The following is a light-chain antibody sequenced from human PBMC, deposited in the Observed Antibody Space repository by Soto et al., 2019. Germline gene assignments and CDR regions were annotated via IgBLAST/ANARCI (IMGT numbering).Light chain of an antibody. V-gene: IGLV1-44*01. J-gene: IGLJ3*02. CDR1: RSNIGSNT. CDR3: AAWDDSLNGWV. CDR2: SNN. Sequence: QSVLTQPPSSSGTPGQGVTISCSGSRSNIGSNTVNWYQQLPGTAPKLLIYSNNQRPSGVPDRFSGSKSGTSASLAISGLQSEDETHYFCAAWDDSLNGWVFGGGTKVTVL.